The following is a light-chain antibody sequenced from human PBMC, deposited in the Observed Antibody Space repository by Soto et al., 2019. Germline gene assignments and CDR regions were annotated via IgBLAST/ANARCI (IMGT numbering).Light chain of an antibody. V-gene: IGKV1-5*02. CDR3: QQYDSYSPRT. Sequence: DIQMTQSPSTLSASVGDRVTIICGASQSINSWVAWYQQKPGKAPKVLIYDASVLESGVPSRFSGSGSGTYFTLTISSLQPDDFATYYCQQYDSYSPRTFGQGTKV. CDR2: DAS. J-gene: IGKJ1*01. CDR1: QSINSW.